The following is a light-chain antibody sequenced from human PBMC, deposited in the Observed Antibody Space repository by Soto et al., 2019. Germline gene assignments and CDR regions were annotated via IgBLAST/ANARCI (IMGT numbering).Light chain of an antibody. CDR3: TSFAGSIIP. Sequence: QSVLTQPPSASGSPGQSVTISCTGTSSDVGGYNYVSWYQQHPGKAPKLIIYEVSKRPSGVPDRFSGSKSGNTAFLTVSGLQAADEADYSCTSFAGSIIPFGTGTKLTVL. V-gene: IGLV2-8*01. J-gene: IGLJ1*01. CDR2: EVS. CDR1: SSDVGGYNY.